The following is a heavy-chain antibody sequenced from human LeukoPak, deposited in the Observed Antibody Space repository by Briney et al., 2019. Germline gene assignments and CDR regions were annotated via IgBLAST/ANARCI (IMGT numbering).Heavy chain of an antibody. Sequence: ASVKVSCKASGYTFTSYGISWVRQAPGQGLEWMGWINPNSGGTNYAQKFQGRVTMTRDTSISTAYMELSRLRSDDTAVYYCARADTYYYDSSGYYTYWGQGTLVTVSS. V-gene: IGHV1-2*02. CDR3: ARADTYYYDSSGYYTY. D-gene: IGHD3-22*01. CDR1: GYTFTSYG. J-gene: IGHJ4*02. CDR2: INPNSGGT.